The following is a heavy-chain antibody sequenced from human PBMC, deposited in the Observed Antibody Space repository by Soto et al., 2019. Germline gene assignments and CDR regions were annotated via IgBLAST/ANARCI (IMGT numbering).Heavy chain of an antibody. Sequence: SVKVSCKASGGTFSSYAFSWVRQAPGQGLEWMGGITPIFGTANYAQNFQGRVTITADESTSTAYMELSSLRSEDTAVYYCARHSSGYDNYYYYYDMDIWGQGTTVTVSS. V-gene: IGHV1-69*13. CDR3: ARHSSGYDNYYYYYDMDI. J-gene: IGHJ6*02. CDR2: ITPIFGTA. D-gene: IGHD5-12*01. CDR1: GGTFSSYA.